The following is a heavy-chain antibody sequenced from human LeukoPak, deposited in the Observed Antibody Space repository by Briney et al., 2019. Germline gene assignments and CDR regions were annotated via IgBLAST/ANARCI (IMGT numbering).Heavy chain of an antibody. CDR3: ARMIVVVITTHYYYYGMDV. D-gene: IGHD3-22*01. J-gene: IGHJ6*02. CDR1: GYTFPSYG. Sequence: ASVKVSCKASGYTFPSYGISWVRQAPGQGHEWMGWISAYNGNTNYAQKLQGRVTMTTDTSTSTAYMELRSLMSDDTAVYYCARMIVVVITTHYYYYGMDVWGQGTTVAVSS. CDR2: ISAYNGNT. V-gene: IGHV1-18*01.